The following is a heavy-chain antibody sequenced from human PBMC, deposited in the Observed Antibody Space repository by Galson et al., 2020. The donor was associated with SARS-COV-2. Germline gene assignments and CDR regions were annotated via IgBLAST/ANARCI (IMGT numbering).Heavy chain of an antibody. V-gene: IGHV6-1*01. CDR3: ARDPSDWTFFDY. D-gene: IGHD1-1*01. CDR2: TYYRYKWNN. CDR1: GDNVSSDRDA. J-gene: IGHJ4*02. Sequence: SQTPSNTRAIPGDNVSSDRDAWNWTRQSPSTGLEWLGRTYYRYKWNNDYAASMKGRLIINPDTSENQFSLQLDSVTPEDTAVYYCARDPSDWTFFDYWGQGTLVTVSS.